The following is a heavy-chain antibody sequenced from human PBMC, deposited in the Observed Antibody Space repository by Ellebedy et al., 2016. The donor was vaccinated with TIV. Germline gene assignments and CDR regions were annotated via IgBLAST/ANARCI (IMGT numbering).Heavy chain of an antibody. V-gene: IGHV3-23*01. Sequence: GGSLRLSCAASGFTFSSYAMSWVRQAPGKGLEWVSHISGSGISTYYADPVKGRFTISRDNSKNTLYVQINSLRAEDTAVYYCAKETAVAGTPYYYGMDVWGQGTTVTVSS. CDR1: GFTFSSYA. CDR2: ISGSGIST. CDR3: AKETAVAGTPYYYGMDV. J-gene: IGHJ6*02. D-gene: IGHD6-19*01.